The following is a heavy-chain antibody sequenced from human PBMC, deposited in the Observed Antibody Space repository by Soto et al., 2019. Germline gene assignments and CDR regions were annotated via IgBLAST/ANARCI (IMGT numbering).Heavy chain of an antibody. CDR2: ISSSGTSF. CDR3: ARDLGYCSRPSRFPHHAFLKGFFFDY. CDR1: GFTFSYHY. Sequence: GGSLRLSCAASGFTFSYHYMNWLRRAPGKGLEWVADISSSGTSFYYADSVRGRFTIPRDNAQNSLHLRMDRLRAEDTAVYKWARDLGYCSRPSRFPHHAFLKGFFFDYWGLAPLFTFSS. D-gene: IGHD2-2*03. V-gene: IGHV3-11*01. J-gene: IGHJ4*01.